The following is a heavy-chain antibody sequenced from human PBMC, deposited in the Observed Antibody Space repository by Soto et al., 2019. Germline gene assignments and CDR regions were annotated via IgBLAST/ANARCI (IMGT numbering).Heavy chain of an antibody. CDR1: GYSFSTYS. CDR3: ARGKGMEENYYYHGMDV. CDR2: INGANGNT. V-gene: IGHV1-3*01. J-gene: IGHJ6*02. Sequence: QVQVVQSGAEVKKPGASVKVSCKASGYSFSTYSMHWVRQAPGQGLEWMGWINGANGNTRYSQKFKDRVSISSDTPASTGYKKQSSLRSEDTTVYYCARGKGMEENYYYHGMDVWGPGTTVIVSS. D-gene: IGHD1-1*01.